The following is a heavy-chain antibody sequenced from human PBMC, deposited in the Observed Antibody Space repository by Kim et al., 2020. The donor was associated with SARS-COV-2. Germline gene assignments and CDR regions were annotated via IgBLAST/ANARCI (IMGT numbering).Heavy chain of an antibody. CDR1: GGSISSGGYY. V-gene: IGHV4-31*03. J-gene: IGHJ3*02. CDR2: IYYSGST. Sequence: SETLSLTCTVSGGSISSGGYYWSWIRQHPGKGLEWIGYIYYSGSTYYNPSLKSRVTISVDTSKNQFSLKLSSVTAADTAVYYCASGPYGSGVVAFDIWGQGTMVTVSS. D-gene: IGHD3-10*01. CDR3: ASGPYGSGVVAFDI.